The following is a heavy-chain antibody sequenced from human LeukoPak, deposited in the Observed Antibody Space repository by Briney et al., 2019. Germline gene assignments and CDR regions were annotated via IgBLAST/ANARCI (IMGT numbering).Heavy chain of an antibody. D-gene: IGHD3-10*01. CDR2: IYGSGST. Sequence: SETLSLTCTVSGASINGYFRSWIRQSAGKGLEWIGRIYGSGSTNYNPSLESRATVSSDTSKNQLSLKLRSVTAADTAVYYCSRDMVRETLMYWFDPWGPGILVTVS. CDR1: GASINGYF. J-gene: IGHJ5*02. CDR3: SRDMVRETLMYWFDP. V-gene: IGHV4-4*07.